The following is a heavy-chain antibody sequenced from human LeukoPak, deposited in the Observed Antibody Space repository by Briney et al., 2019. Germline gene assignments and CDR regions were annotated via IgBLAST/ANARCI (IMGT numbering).Heavy chain of an antibody. CDR2: ISAYSGNT. CDR1: GYSFTKYG. CDR3: ARYCSSSSCYGGFDP. V-gene: IGHV1-18*01. D-gene: IGHD2-2*01. J-gene: IGHJ5*02. Sequence: ASVKVSCKSSGYSFTKYGISWVRQAPGQGLERMGWISAYSGNTNYAQKVQGRVTMTTDTSTSTAYMELRSLRSDDTAVYYCARYCSSSSCYGGFDPWGQGTLVTVSS.